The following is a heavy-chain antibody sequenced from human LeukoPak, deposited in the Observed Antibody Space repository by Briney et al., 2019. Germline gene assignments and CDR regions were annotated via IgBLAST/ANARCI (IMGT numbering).Heavy chain of an antibody. D-gene: IGHD4/OR15-4a*01. CDR1: GFSFSDSY. Sequence: GGSLRLSCIASGFSFSDSYMSWLRLSPEKGLEWIGYITSSGTTTEYADSVKGGLTISRENANNSLYLQMNSLRPEDTAVYYCGRDPDYGDPYWGQGTLVTVSS. J-gene: IGHJ4*02. CDR2: ITSSGTTT. CDR3: GRDPDYGDPY. V-gene: IGHV3-11*01.